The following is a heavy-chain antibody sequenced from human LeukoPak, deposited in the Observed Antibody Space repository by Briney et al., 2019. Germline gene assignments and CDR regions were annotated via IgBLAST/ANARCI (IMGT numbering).Heavy chain of an antibody. D-gene: IGHD3-22*01. CDR1: GFTFSSYA. J-gene: IGHJ4*02. V-gene: IGHV3-23*01. Sequence: GGSLRLSCAASGFTFSSYAMSWVRQAPGKGLEWVSTISGSGGSTYYADSVKGRFTISRDNSKNTLYLQMNSLRAEDTAVYYCAKVPTYYYDSSGYFDYWGQGTLVTVSS. CDR2: ISGSGGST. CDR3: AKVPTYYYDSSGYFDY.